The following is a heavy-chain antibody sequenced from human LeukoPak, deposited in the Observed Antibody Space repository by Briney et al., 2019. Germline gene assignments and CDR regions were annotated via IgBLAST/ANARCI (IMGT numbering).Heavy chain of an antibody. CDR3: ARQLLWFGELLAPFDP. D-gene: IGHD3-10*01. V-gene: IGHV4-38-2*02. CDR2: IYYSGST. Sequence: PSETLSLTCNVSGYSIIRGYYWGWIRQPPGKGLEWIGSIYYSGSTYYNPSLKSRVTISVDTSKNQFSLKLSSVTAADTAVYYCARQLLWFGELLAPFDPWGQGTLVTVSS. CDR1: GYSIIRGYY. J-gene: IGHJ5*02.